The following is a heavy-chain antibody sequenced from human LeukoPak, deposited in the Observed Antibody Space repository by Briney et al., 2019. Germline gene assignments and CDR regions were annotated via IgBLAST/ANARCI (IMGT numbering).Heavy chain of an antibody. Sequence: GASLRLSCAASGFIFRNYAMSWVRQAPGKGLEWVSAISGSGGSTYYADSVKGRFTISRDNSKNTLYLQMNSLRAEDTAVYYCAKDLVYYDFWTPMDVWGQGTTVTVSS. J-gene: IGHJ6*02. CDR2: ISGSGGST. CDR1: GFIFRNYA. D-gene: IGHD3-3*01. CDR3: AKDLVYYDFWTPMDV. V-gene: IGHV3-23*01.